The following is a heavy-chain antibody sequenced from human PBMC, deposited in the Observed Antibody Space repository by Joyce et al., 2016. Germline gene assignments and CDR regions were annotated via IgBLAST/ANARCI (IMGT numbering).Heavy chain of an antibody. V-gene: IGHV3-30-3*01. CDR1: GFTFTSFV. CDR3: ARDRPGITVGDSFDI. J-gene: IGHJ3*02. D-gene: IGHD6-19*01. Sequence: QVQLVESGGGVVQPGRSLRLSCAASGFTFTSFVMPWVRQAPGKGLEWVALISYDGSNKYYAHAVKGRFTISRDNSKNTLYLHMNSLRVEDTAVYYCARDRPGITVGDSFDIWGQGTMVTVSS. CDR2: ISYDGSNK.